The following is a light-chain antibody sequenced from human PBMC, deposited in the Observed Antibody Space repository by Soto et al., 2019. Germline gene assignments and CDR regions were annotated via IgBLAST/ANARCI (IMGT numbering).Light chain of an antibody. CDR3: QHYSRYPLT. Sequence: DIQMTQSPSSLSASVGDRVTITCRASQDIRNYLAWFQQKPGKAPKSLTYAASTLQRGVPSRFSGSGPGTDFTLTISSLQPEDFATYDCQHYSRYPLTFGGGTKVEIK. CDR1: QDIRNY. CDR2: AAS. V-gene: IGKV1-16*01. J-gene: IGKJ4*01.